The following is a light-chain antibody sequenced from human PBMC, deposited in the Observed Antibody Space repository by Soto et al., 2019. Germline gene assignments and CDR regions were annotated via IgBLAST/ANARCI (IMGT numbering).Light chain of an antibody. Sequence: QSALTQPASMSGSPGQSITISCTGTTVDIGRYNYVAWYQQHPGKAPKVMIYEVSNRPSWISNRFSGSKSGNTASMTISGLQAEDEAHYYCSSYTTSNTLVFGGGTKVTVL. V-gene: IGLV2-14*01. CDR3: SSYTTSNTLV. J-gene: IGLJ2*01. CDR1: TVDIGRYNY. CDR2: EVS.